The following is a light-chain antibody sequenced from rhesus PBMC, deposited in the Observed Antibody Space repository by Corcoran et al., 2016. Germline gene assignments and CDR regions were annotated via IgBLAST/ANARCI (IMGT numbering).Light chain of an antibody. CDR1: ENVNNY. J-gene: IGKJ4*01. V-gene: IGKV1-74*01. CDR3: QQAYDTPLT. Sequence: DIQMTQSPSSLSASVGDRVTITCRASENVNNYLNWYQHKPGKAPRLLLYETSTLQSGVPSRFSGSGSGTEYTLTISSLQPEDFVIYYCQQAYDTPLTFGGGTKVELK. CDR2: ETS.